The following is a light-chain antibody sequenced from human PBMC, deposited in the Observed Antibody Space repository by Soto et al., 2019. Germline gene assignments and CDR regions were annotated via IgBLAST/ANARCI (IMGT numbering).Light chain of an antibody. CDR2: GAS. CDR3: QQYGSSPIT. J-gene: IGKJ1*01. CDR1: QSVSSY. V-gene: IGKV3-20*01. Sequence: ILFTQSPVSQSVSPGERATLSCMASQSVSSYLAWYQQKPGQAPRLLIYGASSRATGIPDRFSGSGSGTDFTLTVSRLEPEDFAVYYCQQYGSSPITFGQGTKVDIK.